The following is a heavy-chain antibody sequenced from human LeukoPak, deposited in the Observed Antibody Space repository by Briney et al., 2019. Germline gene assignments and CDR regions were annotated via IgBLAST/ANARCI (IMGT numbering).Heavy chain of an antibody. V-gene: IGHV3-21*01. CDR2: ISSSSSYI. D-gene: IGHD4-17*01. J-gene: IGHJ4*02. CDR3: ARGATVTHNDY. Sequence: PGGSLRLSCAASGFTFSSYSMNWVRQAPGKGLEWVSSISSSSSYIYYADSAKGRLTISRDNAKNSLYLQMNSLRAEDTAVYYCARGATVTHNDYWGQGTLVTVSS. CDR1: GFTFSSYS.